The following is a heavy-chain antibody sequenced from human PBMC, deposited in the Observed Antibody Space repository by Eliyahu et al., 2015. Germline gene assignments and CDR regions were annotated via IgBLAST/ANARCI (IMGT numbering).Heavy chain of an antibody. CDR3: ATDKGSSQDSVFDH. V-gene: IGHV3-33*01. J-gene: IGHJ4*02. D-gene: IGHD6-13*01. CDR1: GFMFSTYG. CDR2: IWYDGSNE. Sequence: QVQLVESGGGVVQPGRSLRLSCXASGFMFSTYGMHWVRQAPGKGLEWVAVIWYDGSNEDYGDSVKGRFTISRDNSKNTLYLQMNSLRVDDTAVYYCATDKGSSQDSVFDHWGQGTQVTVSS.